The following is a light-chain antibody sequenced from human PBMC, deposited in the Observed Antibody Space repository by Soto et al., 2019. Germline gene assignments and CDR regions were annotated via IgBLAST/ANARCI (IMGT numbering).Light chain of an antibody. Sequence: QSALTQPASVSGSPGQSITISYTGASSDVGGCNCVSWYQQHPGKAPKLMIYEVNNRPSGVSNRFSGSKSGNTASLTISGLQAEDEADYYCSSFTSTRTYVFGTGTKVTVL. CDR1: SSDVGGCNC. CDR3: SSFTSTRTYV. V-gene: IGLV2-14*01. J-gene: IGLJ1*01. CDR2: EVN.